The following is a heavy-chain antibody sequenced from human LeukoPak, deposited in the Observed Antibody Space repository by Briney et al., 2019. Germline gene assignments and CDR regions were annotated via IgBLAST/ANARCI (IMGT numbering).Heavy chain of an antibody. CDR3: ARGGTTAFDI. CDR1: GFTFSSYG. J-gene: IGHJ3*02. CDR2: ISSSSSYI. Sequence: SGGSLRLSCAASGFTFSSYGMHWVRQAPGKGLEWVSSISSSSSYIYYADSVKGRFTISRDNAKNSLYLQMNSLRAEDTAVYYCARGGTTAFDIWGQGTMVNVSS. D-gene: IGHD1-14*01. V-gene: IGHV3-21*01.